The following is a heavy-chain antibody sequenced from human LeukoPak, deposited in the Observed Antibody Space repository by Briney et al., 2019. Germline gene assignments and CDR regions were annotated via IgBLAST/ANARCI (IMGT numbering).Heavy chain of an antibody. V-gene: IGHV3-30*02. CDR3: AKDRYCSRSSCYDLGFDY. J-gene: IGHJ4*02. D-gene: IGHD2-2*01. CDR1: GFTFSSYG. CDR2: IGYDGRNK. Sequence: GGSLRLSCAASGFTFSSYGIHWVRQAPGKGLEWVTFIGYDGRNKYYADSVKGRFTISRDNSKNTLYLQMNSLRADDTAVYYCAKDRYCSRSSCYDLGFDYWGQGTLVTVSS.